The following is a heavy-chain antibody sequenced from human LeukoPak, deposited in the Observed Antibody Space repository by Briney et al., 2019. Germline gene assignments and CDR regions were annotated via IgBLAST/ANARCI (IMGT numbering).Heavy chain of an antibody. J-gene: IGHJ4*02. CDR2: IYYSGST. V-gene: IGHV4-59*08. CDR3: ARHWPYSSSWFDY. D-gene: IGHD6-13*01. Sequence: SETLSLTCTVSGGSISDSNWSWLRQPPGKGLEWIGYIYYSGSTDSNPSPKSRVTIAVDTSKNHYSLTLRSVTAADTAVYYCARHWPYSSSWFDYWGQGALITVSS. CDR1: GGSISDSN.